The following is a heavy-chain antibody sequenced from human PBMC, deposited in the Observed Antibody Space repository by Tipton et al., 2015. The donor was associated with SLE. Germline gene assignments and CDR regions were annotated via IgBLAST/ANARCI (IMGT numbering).Heavy chain of an antibody. CDR1: GFTFSSHW. CDR3: TRDSPLRDHALNAFDI. V-gene: IGHV3-74*03. J-gene: IGHJ3*02. D-gene: IGHD3-16*01. CDR2: TNNDGSDT. Sequence: GSLRLSCAASGFTFSSHWIHWVRQAPGKGLVWVSRTNNDGSDTTYADSVKGRFTVSRDNTKNTLYLQMNSLRAEDTAVYYCTRDSPLRDHALNAFDIWGQGTMVTVSS.